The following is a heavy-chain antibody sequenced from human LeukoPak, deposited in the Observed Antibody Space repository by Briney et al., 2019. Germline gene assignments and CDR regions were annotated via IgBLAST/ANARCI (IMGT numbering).Heavy chain of an antibody. Sequence: GGSLRLSCAASGFTFSSYAMHWVRQAPGKGLEWVAVISYDGSNKYYADSVKGRFTISRDNSKNTLYLQMNSLRAEDTAVYYCARDSAIAAAGGYFDYWGQETLVTVSS. J-gene: IGHJ4*02. CDR3: ARDSAIAAAGGYFDY. CDR2: ISYDGSNK. D-gene: IGHD6-13*01. CDR1: GFTFSSYA. V-gene: IGHV3-30-3*01.